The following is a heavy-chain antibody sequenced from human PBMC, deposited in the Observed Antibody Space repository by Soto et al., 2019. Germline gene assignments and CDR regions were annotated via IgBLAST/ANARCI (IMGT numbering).Heavy chain of an antibody. CDR1: GGSISSSSYY. Sequence: SETLSLTCTVSGGSISSSSYYWGWIRQPPGKGLEWIGSIYYSGSTYYNPSLKSRVTISVDTSKNQFSLKLSSVTAADTAVYYCARQGYDFWSGYYIDHYYYGMDVWGQGTTVTVSS. CDR2: IYYSGST. V-gene: IGHV4-39*01. D-gene: IGHD3-3*01. CDR3: ARQGYDFWSGYYIDHYYYGMDV. J-gene: IGHJ6*02.